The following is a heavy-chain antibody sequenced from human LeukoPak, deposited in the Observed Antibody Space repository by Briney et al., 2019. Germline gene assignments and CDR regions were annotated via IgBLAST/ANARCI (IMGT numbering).Heavy chain of an antibody. J-gene: IGHJ3*02. Sequence: ASVKVSCKASGYTFTGYYMHWVRQAPGQGLEWMGWINPNSGGTNYAQKFQGRVTMTTDTSTSTANMELRSLRSDDTAVYYCARVAVAGVNAFDTWGQGTMVTVSS. D-gene: IGHD6-19*01. CDR3: ARVAVAGVNAFDT. CDR1: GYTFTGYY. V-gene: IGHV1-2*02. CDR2: INPNSGGT.